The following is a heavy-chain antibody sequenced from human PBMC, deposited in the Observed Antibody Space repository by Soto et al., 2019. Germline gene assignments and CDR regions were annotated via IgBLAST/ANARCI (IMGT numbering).Heavy chain of an antibody. CDR2: FVPLFGTT. V-gene: IGHV1-69*06. J-gene: IGHJ4*02. CDR3: ATHGLGVSSPPYFDN. CDR1: GGTFSGYV. D-gene: IGHD3-16*01. Sequence: QLVQSGSEVKKPGSSVKVSCQASGGTFSGYVVTWVRQAPGQGLEWMGEFVPLFGTTNYTQRFSGRITISAAKSTGTAYMELRTLRSDDTAVYYCATHGLGVSSPPYFDNWGQGTLVTVSS.